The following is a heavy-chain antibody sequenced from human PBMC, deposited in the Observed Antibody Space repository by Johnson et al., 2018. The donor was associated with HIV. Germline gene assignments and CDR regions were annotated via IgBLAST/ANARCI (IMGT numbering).Heavy chain of an antibody. J-gene: IGHJ3*02. CDR1: GFTVSITY. D-gene: IGHD5-24*01. CDR2: IRSKAYDGAT. V-gene: IGHV3-71*04. CDR3: AKDWDRWLQPPGDAFDI. Sequence: VQLVESGGGLVQPGGSLRLSCEASGFTVSITYMSWVRQAPGKGLEWVGFIRSKAYDGATEYAASVKGRFTISRDDSKSIAYLQMNSLKTEDTAVYYCAKDWDRWLQPPGDAFDIRGQGTMVTVSS.